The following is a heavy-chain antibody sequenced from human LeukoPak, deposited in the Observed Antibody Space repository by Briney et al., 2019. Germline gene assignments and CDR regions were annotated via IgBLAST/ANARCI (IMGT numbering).Heavy chain of an antibody. D-gene: IGHD1-26*01. V-gene: IGHV3-30*18. CDR2: ISYDGSSK. Sequence: PGRSLRLSCAASGFTFSSYGMHWVRQAPGEGLEWVAVISYDGSSKYYADSVKGRFTISRDNSKNTLHLQMNSLRAEDTAVYYCAKDGGSYLNWIDPWGQGTLVTVSS. CDR1: GFTFSSYG. J-gene: IGHJ5*02. CDR3: AKDGGSYLNWIDP.